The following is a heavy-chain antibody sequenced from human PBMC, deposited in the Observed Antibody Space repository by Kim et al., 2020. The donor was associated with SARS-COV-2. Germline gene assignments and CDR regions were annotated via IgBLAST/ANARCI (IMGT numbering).Heavy chain of an antibody. CDR2: IIPILGIA. Sequence: SVKVSCKASGGTFTSHAISWVRQAPGQGLEWMGRIIPILGIANYAQKFQGRVTLTADKSTSTAYMELSSLRSEDTAVYYCARQITMVRGVITNYGMDVWGQGTTVTVSS. CDR1: GGTFTSHA. D-gene: IGHD3-10*01. V-gene: IGHV1-69*04. CDR3: ARQITMVRGVITNYGMDV. J-gene: IGHJ6*02.